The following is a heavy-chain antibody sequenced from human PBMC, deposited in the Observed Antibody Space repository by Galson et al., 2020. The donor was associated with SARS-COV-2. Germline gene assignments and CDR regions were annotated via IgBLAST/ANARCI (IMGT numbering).Heavy chain of an antibody. CDR2: VSGSGGST. CDR1: GFTFASYA. D-gene: IGHD3-22*01. CDR3: AKDGPLGWVERSYESSGYFDY. J-gene: IGHJ4*02. V-gene: IGHV3-23*01. Sequence: GGSLRLSCAASGFTFASYAMNWVRQAPGKGLEWVSTVSGSGGSTFYADSVKGRFAISRDNSKNTLDLQMNSLRDEDTARYYCAKDGPLGWVERSYESSGYFDYWGQGALSTVSS.